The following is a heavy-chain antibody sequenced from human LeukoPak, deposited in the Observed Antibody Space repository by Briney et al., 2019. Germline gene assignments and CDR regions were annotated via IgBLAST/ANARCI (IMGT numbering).Heavy chain of an antibody. D-gene: IGHD1-26*01. CDR1: GGSSSGYS. CDR3: ARLPVIVGAALEYYYYYMDV. J-gene: IGHJ6*03. CDR2: INHSGST. V-gene: IGHV4-34*01. Sequence: SETLSLTCAVYGGSSSGYSWSWIRQPPGKGLEWIGEINHSGSTNYNPSLKSRVTMSVDTSKNQFSLKLSSVTAADTAVYYCARLPVIVGAALEYYYYYMDVWGQGTTVTVSS.